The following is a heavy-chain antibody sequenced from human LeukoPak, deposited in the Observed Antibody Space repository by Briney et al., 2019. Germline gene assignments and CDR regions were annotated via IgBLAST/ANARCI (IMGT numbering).Heavy chain of an antibody. J-gene: IGHJ4*02. CDR2: IIPIFGTA. V-gene: IGHV1-69*13. CDR1: GGTFSSYA. D-gene: IGHD6-13*01. CDR3: ARDIAAADPACC. Sequence: SVNVSCKASGGTFSSYAISWVRQAPGQGLEWMGGIIPIFGTANYAQKFQGRVTITADESTSTAYMELSSLRSEDTAVYYCARDIAAADPACCWGQGTLVTVSS.